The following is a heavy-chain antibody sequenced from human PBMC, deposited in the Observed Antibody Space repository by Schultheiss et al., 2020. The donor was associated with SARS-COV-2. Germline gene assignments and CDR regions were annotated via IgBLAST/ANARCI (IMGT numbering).Heavy chain of an antibody. CDR2: ISGSSGGT. V-gene: IGHV3-23*01. CDR3: ARDRGLH. Sequence: GGSLRLSCAASGFIFSSYALTWVRQAPGKGLEWVSAISGSSGGTYYADSVKGRFTISRDNSKNTLYLQMNSLRAEDTAVYYCARDRGLHWGQGNLVTVSS. D-gene: IGHD3-10*01. J-gene: IGHJ4*02. CDR1: GFIFSSYA.